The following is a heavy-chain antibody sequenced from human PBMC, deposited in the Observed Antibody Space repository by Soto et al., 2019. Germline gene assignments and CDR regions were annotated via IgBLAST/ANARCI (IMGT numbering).Heavy chain of an antibody. J-gene: IGHJ6*02. CDR2: IGTAGDT. V-gene: IGHV3-13*01. CDR3: TRGEYVSSSFYHYGMDV. D-gene: IGHD6-6*01. CDR1: GFTFSNYD. Sequence: QAGGSLRLSCAASGFTFSNYDMHWVRQGTGKGLEWVSAIGTAGDTYYSDSVQGRFTIFRENAKNSLYLQMNSLRAGDTAVYFCTRGEYVSSSFYHYGMDVWGQGTTVTVSS.